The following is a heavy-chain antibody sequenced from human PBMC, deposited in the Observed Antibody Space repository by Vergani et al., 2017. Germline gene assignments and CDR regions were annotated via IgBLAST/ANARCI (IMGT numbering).Heavy chain of an antibody. J-gene: IGHJ6*03. Sequence: QVQLVQSGAEVKKPGASVKVSCKASGYTFTGYYMHWVRQAPGQGLEWMGWINPNSGGTNYAQKFQGRVTMTRDTSISTAYMELSRLRSDDTAVYYCARTNITMVRGDKKYYYYYMDVWGKGTTVTVSS. CDR2: INPNSGGT. D-gene: IGHD3-10*01. CDR3: ARTNITMVRGDKKYYYYYMDV. CDR1: GYTFTGYY. V-gene: IGHV1-2*02.